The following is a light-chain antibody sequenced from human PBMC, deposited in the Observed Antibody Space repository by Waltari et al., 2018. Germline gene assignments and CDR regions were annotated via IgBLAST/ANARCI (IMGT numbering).Light chain of an antibody. V-gene: IGLV2-23*01. CDR3: CSHAGSTIYVV. CDR1: SSDVGSYNL. CDR2: EAN. Sequence: QSALTQPASVSGSPGQSITISCTGTSSDVGSYNLVSWYQHHPGNAPKLIIFEANKRPSGGSDRFSGSKSGNTASLTISGLQAEDEADYYCCSHAGSTIYVVFGGGTKLTVL. J-gene: IGLJ2*01.